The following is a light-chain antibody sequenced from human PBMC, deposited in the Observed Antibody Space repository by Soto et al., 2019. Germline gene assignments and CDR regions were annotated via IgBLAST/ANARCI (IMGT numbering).Light chain of an antibody. CDR3: MQGTHWPIT. Sequence: DILMTQSPISLPVTPGEPSSISCSSSHSLLHSNGYNFLDWYLQKPGQSPQLLIHLGSNRASGVPDRFSGSGSGTDFTLRISRVGAEDVGVYCCMQGTHWPITFGQGRRLETK. J-gene: IGKJ5*01. V-gene: IGKV2-28*01. CDR1: HSLLHSNGYNF. CDR2: LGS.